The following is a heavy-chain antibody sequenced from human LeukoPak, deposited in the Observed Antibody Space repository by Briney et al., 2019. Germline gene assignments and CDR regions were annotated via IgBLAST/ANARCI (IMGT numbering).Heavy chain of an antibody. D-gene: IGHD3-10*01. CDR3: GRIHRDSGSPTWFY. V-gene: IGHV4-39*07. CDR2: IYYSGST. CDR1: GGSISSSSYY. J-gene: IGHJ4*02. Sequence: SETLFLTCTVSGGSISSSSYYWGWIRQPPGKGLEWIGSIYYSGSTYYNPSLKSRVTISVDTSKNQFSLKLSSVTAADTAVYYCGRIHRDSGSPTWFYWGQGTLVTVSS.